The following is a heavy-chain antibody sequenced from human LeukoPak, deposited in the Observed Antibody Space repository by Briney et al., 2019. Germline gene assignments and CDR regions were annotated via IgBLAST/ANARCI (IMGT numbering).Heavy chain of an antibody. J-gene: IGHJ4*02. CDR2: IYYSGST. V-gene: IGHV4-59*01. Sequence: SETLSLTCTVSGGSISGYYWSWIRQPPGKGLEWIGNIYYSGSTSYNPSLKSRVTISVDTSKNQFSLRLSSVTAADTAVYYCARADSSGYILTYWSQGTLVTVSP. D-gene: IGHD5-18*01. CDR3: ARADSSGYILTY. CDR1: GGSISGYY.